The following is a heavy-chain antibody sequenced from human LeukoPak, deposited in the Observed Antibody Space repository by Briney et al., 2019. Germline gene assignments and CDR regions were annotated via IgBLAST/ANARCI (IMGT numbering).Heavy chain of an antibody. Sequence: LSLTCAVYGGSFSGYYWSWVRQAPGKGLEWVAVIWYDGSNKYYADSVKGRFTISRDNSKNTLYLQMNSLRAEDTAVYYCARVVAYYYDSSGYYSPGAFDIWGQGTMVTVSS. CDR3: ARVVAYYYDSSGYYSPGAFDI. CDR1: GGSFSGYY. V-gene: IGHV3-33*08. J-gene: IGHJ3*02. CDR2: IWYDGSNK. D-gene: IGHD3-22*01.